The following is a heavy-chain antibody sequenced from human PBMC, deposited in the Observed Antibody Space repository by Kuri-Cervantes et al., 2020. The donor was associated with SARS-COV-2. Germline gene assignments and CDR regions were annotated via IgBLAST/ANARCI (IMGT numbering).Heavy chain of an antibody. V-gene: IGHV3-30*17. CDR3: ARGDVGDQSYYFGLDA. Sequence: LSLTCAASGFTFSSYWMHWVRQAPGQGLQWVSVISSEGTIKDYADFVKGRFTISRDNSRRTLFLTMNRLTTDDTAKYYCARGDVGDQSYYFGLDAWGQGTTVTVSS. D-gene: IGHD2-21*02. CDR2: ISSEGTIK. CDR1: GFTFSSYW. J-gene: IGHJ6*02.